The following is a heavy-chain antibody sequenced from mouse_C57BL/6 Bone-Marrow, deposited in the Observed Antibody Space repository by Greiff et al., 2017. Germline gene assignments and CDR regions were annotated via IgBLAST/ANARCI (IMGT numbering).Heavy chain of an antibody. J-gene: IGHJ3*01. Sequence: EVQRVESGGDLVKPGGSLKLSCAASGFTFSSYGMSWVRQTPDKRLEWVATISSGGSYTYYPDSVKGRFTISSDKAKNTLYLQMSSLTTEDTAMYYCARHDGYYVGFAYWGQGTLVTVSA. CDR1: GFTFSSYG. CDR2: ISSGGSYT. D-gene: IGHD2-3*01. CDR3: ARHDGYYVGFAY. V-gene: IGHV5-6*01.